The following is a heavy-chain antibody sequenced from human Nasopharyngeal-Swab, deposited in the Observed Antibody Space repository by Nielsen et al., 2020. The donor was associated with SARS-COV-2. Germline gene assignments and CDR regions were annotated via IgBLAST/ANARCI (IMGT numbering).Heavy chain of an antibody. CDR3: ASGGNYYDSSGLFDY. D-gene: IGHD3-22*01. J-gene: IGHJ4*02. CDR2: IYYSGST. CDR1: GGSISSYY. Sequence: SETLSLTCTVSGGSISSYYWSWIRQPPGKGLEWIGYIYYSGSTNYNPSLKSRVTISVDTSKNQFSLKLSSVTAADTAVYYCASGGNYYDSSGLFDYWGQGTLVTVSS. V-gene: IGHV4-59*01.